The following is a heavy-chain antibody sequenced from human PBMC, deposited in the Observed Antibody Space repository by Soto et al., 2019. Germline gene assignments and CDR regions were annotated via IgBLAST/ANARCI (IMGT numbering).Heavy chain of an antibody. D-gene: IGHD2-21*01. J-gene: IGHJ5*02. V-gene: IGHV3-33*01. CDR3: ARDLWTKWFDP. CDR2: IWFDGSNK. Sequence: QVQLVESGGGVVQPGRSLRLSCAASGFSFSSYGMHWVRQAPGKGLEWVAVIWFDGSNKYYADSVKGRFTISRDDSKNTVYLQMNSLRAEDTAVYYCARDLWTKWFDPWGQGTLLTVSS. CDR1: GFSFSSYG.